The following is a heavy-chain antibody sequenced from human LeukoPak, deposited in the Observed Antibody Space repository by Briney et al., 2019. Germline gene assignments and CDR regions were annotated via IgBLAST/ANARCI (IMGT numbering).Heavy chain of an antibody. CDR3: ARQSRSSHFYCYDSSEPTNWFDP. CDR2: IYPGDSDT. CDR1: GYSFTSYW. D-gene: IGHD3-22*01. J-gene: IGHJ5*02. V-gene: IGHV5-51*01. Sequence: GESLKISCKGSGYSFTSYWIGWVRQMPGKGLEWMGIIYPGDSDTRYSPSFQGQVTISADKSISTAYLQWSSLKASDTAMYYCARQSRSSHFYCYDSSEPTNWFDPWGQGTLVTVSS.